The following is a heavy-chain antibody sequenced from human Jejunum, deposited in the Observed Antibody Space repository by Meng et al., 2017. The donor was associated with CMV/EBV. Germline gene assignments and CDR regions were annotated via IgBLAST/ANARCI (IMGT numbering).Heavy chain of an antibody. J-gene: IGHJ1*01. CDR3: ARSPSSRYDFGSIQQ. D-gene: IGHD2/OR15-2a*01. V-gene: IGHV3-21*01. Sequence: EMLLVESGGGLVKPGGSLRLACADSEFSFRSYSMFWVRQAPGKGLEWVSAISSGSTSIYYGDSVKGRFTISRDDAKNSLFLQMNSLRTEDTAVYYCARSPSSRYDFGSIQQWGQGTLVTVS. CDR2: ISSGSTSI. CDR1: EFSFRSYS.